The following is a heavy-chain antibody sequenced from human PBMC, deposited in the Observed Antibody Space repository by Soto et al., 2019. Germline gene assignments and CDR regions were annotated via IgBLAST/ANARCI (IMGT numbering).Heavy chain of an antibody. CDR3: ARHGIGVGEPLDY. CDR2: IDPDDSYT. J-gene: IGHJ4*02. D-gene: IGHD2-8*01. Sequence: PGESLKISCKGSGYSFTTYWLTWVRQMPGKGLEWMGRIDPDDSYTQYNPSFRGHITISADKPLSTAYLQWSSLKASDTAIYYCARHGIGVGEPLDYWGPGTLVTVSS. CDR1: GYSFTTYW. V-gene: IGHV5-10-1*01.